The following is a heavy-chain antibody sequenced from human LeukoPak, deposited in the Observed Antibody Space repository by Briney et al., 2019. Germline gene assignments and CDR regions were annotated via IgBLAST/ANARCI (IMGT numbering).Heavy chain of an antibody. CDR3: ARVPHYYDSRASDGRYYFDY. J-gene: IGHJ4*02. Sequence: SETLSLTCTVSGGSISSTNYYWSWIRQPPGKGLEWIGYIYYSGSTDYNPSLKSRVTISVDTSKNQFSLKLSSVTAADTAVYYCARVPHYYDSRASDGRYYFDYWGQGTLVTVSS. CDR1: GGSISSTNYY. D-gene: IGHD3-22*01. CDR2: IYYSGST. V-gene: IGHV4-61*01.